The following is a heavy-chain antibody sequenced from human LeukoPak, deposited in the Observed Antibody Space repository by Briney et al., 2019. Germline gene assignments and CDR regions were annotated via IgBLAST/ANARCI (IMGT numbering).Heavy chain of an antibody. CDR1: GGSISSGDYY. CDR2: IYYSGST. D-gene: IGHD2-15*01. Sequence: SQTLSLTCTVSGGSISSGDYYWSWIRQPPGKGLEWIGYIYYSGSTYYNPSLKSRVTISVDTSKNQFSLKLSSVTAADTAVYYCARKIGYCSGGSCFRHFDYWGQGTLVTVSS. CDR3: ARKIGYCSGGSCFRHFDY. V-gene: IGHV4-30-4*08. J-gene: IGHJ4*02.